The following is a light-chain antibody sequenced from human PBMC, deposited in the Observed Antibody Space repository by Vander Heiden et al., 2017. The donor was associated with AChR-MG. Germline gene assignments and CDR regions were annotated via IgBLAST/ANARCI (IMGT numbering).Light chain of an antibody. CDR3: SSRENGGVQRL. Sequence: SSGLTQAPAVSLALGQTVRITCQGDSVRTYYASWYQQKAGQAPRLVMSGVNHRPAGMAERFSGSRSGNSASLTITGAQAEEEADYYCSSRENGGVQRLFGGGTRMTVL. CDR2: GVN. CDR1: SVRTYY. V-gene: IGLV3-19*01. J-gene: IGLJ2*01.